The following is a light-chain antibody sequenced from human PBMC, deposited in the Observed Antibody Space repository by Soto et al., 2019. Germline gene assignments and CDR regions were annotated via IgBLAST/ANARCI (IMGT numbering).Light chain of an antibody. CDR1: QSIIGNQ. V-gene: IGKV3-20*01. J-gene: IGKJ1*01. Sequence: ENVLTQSPGTLSLSPGERATLTCRASQSIIGNQLAWYWQKPGQPPRLLIYNGPHRATGNPDRFSGSGSGTDFTLTISRLEPEDFAVYHCQQYGSLPRTFGQGSRVES. CDR3: QQYGSLPRT. CDR2: NGP.